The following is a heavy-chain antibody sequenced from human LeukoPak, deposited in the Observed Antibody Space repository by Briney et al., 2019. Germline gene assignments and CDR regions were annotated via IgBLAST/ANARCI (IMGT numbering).Heavy chain of an antibody. CDR1: GGTFSSYA. CDR3: AREPWGYGDYQSYFDY. J-gene: IGHJ4*02. V-gene: IGHV1-69*13. Sequence: SVKVSCKASGGTFSSYAISWVRQAPGQGLEWMGGIIPIFGTANYAQKFQGRVTITADESTSTAYMELSSLRPEDTAVYYCAREPWGYGDYQSYFDYWGQGTLVTVSS. D-gene: IGHD4-17*01. CDR2: IIPIFGTA.